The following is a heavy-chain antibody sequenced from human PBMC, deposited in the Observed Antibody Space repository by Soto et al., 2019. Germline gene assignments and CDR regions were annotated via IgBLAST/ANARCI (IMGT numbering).Heavy chain of an antibody. Sequence: EVQLVESGGGLVQPGGSLRLSCAASGFTFTSYWMHWVRQAPGKGLVWVSRINSDGSSTVYVDSVKGRFSISRDNAKNTPYLQMTSLRAEDTAFYYCARSITGYSYADSWGQGTLVSVSS. CDR2: INSDGSST. CDR3: ARSITGYSYADS. J-gene: IGHJ4*02. CDR1: GFTFTSYW. D-gene: IGHD5-18*01. V-gene: IGHV3-74*01.